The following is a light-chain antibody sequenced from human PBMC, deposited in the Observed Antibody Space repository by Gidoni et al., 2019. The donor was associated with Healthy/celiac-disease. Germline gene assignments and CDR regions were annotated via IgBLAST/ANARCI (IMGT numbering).Light chain of an antibody. CDR1: QSITSY. V-gene: IGKV3-11*01. Sequence: ELVLTQSPATLSLAPGERATLSCRASQSITSYLAWYQQKPGQAPRLLIYDASNRATGIPARCSGSGSGTDFTLTISSLEPEDFAVYYCQQRINWPITFGQGTRLEIK. J-gene: IGKJ5*01. CDR2: DAS. CDR3: QQRINWPIT.